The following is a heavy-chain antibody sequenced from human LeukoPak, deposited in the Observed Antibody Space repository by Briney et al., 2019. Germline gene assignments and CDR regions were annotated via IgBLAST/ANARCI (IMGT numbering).Heavy chain of an antibody. CDR2: INPNSGGT. V-gene: IGHV1-2*02. Sequence: ASVKVSCKASGYTFTGYYMHWVRQAPGQGLEWMGWINPNSGGTNYAQKFQGRVTITRNTSISTAYMELSSLRSEDTAVYYCARGLESDYDFWSGYYTMYYFDYWGQGTLVTVSS. CDR1: GYTFTGYY. CDR3: ARGLESDYDFWSGYYTMYYFDY. J-gene: IGHJ4*02. D-gene: IGHD3-3*01.